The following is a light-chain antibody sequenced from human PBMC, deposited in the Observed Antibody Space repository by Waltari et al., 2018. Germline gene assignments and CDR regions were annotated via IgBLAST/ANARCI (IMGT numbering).Light chain of an antibody. CDR1: SSNIGTNY. Sequence: QSVLTQPPSASGTPGQRVTISCSGGSSNIGTNYVYWYQPLPGTAPTPLNCRNDKRPSGLPARVACSKSGTSASLAIRGLRSEDEADYYCATWDDSLSGRMFGGGTKLTVL. CDR3: ATWDDSLSGRM. J-gene: IGLJ3*02. CDR2: RND. V-gene: IGLV1-47*01.